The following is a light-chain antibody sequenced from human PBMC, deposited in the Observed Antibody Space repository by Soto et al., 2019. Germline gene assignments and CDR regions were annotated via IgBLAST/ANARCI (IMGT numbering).Light chain of an antibody. V-gene: IGKV1-5*01. J-gene: IGKJ1*01. CDR2: DGS. CDR3: QQYISYRWT. Sequence: DIQMPQSPSTLSASVGDRVPITCRASQSISNWLAWYQQKPGKAPKILIYDGSSLESGVPSRFSGSGSGTEFTLTISSLQPDDFATYYCQQYISYRWTFGQGTKVEIK. CDR1: QSISNW.